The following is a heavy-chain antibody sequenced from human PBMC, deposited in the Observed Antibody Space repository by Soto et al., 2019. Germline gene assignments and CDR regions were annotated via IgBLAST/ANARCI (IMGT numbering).Heavy chain of an antibody. CDR3: ARDGGVTIAAAGTNWFVP. J-gene: IGHJ5*02. CDR1: GDSVSSNSAA. Sequence: SQTLSLTCAISGDSVSSNSAAWNWIRQSPSRGLEWLGRTYYRSKWYNDYAVSVKSRITINPDTSKNQFSLQLNSVTPEDTAVYYCARDGGVTIAAAGTNWFVPWGQGTLVTVSS. CDR2: TYYRSKWYN. D-gene: IGHD6-13*01. V-gene: IGHV6-1*01.